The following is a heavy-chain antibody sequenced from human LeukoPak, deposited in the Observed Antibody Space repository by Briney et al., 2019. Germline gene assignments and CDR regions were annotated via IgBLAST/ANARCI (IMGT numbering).Heavy chain of an antibody. CDR2: INHSGST. D-gene: IGHD2-2*01. J-gene: IGHJ4*02. Sequence: SPTLSLTCAVYGGSFSGYCWSWVSQPPGKGLEWSGEINHSGSTNYDPSLKSRVTISVDTSTNQFSLKLSSVTATDTAVYYCARVGCSSTSCYRHYWGQGTLIAVS. V-gene: IGHV4-34*01. CDR3: ARVGCSSTSCYRHY. CDR1: GGSFSGYC.